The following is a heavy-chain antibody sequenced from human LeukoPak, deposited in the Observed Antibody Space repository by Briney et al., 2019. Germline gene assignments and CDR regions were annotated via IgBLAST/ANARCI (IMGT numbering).Heavy chain of an antibody. J-gene: IGHJ4*02. D-gene: IGHD3-10*01. CDR1: GGSISSYY. Sequence: LSETLSLTCTVSGGSISSYYWSWIRQPPGKGLEWVGYIYYSGSTNYNPSLKSRVTTSVDTSKNQLSLKLSSVTAADTAVYYCATRSLLLWFGELSTSFDYWGQGTLVTVSS. CDR3: ATRSLLLWFGELSTSFDY. CDR2: IYYSGST. V-gene: IGHV4-59*12.